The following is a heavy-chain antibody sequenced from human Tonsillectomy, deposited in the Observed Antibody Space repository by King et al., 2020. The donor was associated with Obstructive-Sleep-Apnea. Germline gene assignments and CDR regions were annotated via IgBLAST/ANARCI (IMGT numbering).Heavy chain of an antibody. Sequence: VQLVESGGGLVQPGGSLRLSCAASGFTFSTHNMDWVRQAPGRGLQWVSCITESSSTTYYADSVKGRFTISRDNAKNSVYLQMNSLRAEDTAVYYCARGSPHTGRFGWDSNFDYWGQGTLVTVSS. V-gene: IGHV3-48*04. CDR1: GFTFSTHN. D-gene: IGHD1-1*01. CDR2: ITESSSTT. CDR3: ARGSPHTGRFGWDSNFDY. J-gene: IGHJ4*02.